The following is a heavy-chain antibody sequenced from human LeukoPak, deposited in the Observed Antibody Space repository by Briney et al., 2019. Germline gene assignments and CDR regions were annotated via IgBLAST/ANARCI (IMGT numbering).Heavy chain of an antibody. Sequence: GGSLRLSCAASGFTVSSNYMSWVRQAPGKGLEWASVIYSGGSTYYADSVKGRFTISRDNSKNTLYLQMNSLRAEDTAVYYCARGATVVTIRGAFDIWGQGTMVTVSS. D-gene: IGHD4-23*01. CDR2: IYSGGST. CDR1: GFTVSSNY. J-gene: IGHJ3*02. V-gene: IGHV3-66*01. CDR3: ARGATVVTIRGAFDI.